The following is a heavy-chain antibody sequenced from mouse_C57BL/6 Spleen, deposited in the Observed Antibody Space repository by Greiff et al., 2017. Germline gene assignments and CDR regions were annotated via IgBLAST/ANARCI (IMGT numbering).Heavy chain of an antibody. CDR3: ARSNYDVPYYYAMDY. D-gene: IGHD2-5*01. CDR1: GYSFTGYF. J-gene: IGHJ4*01. CDR2: INPYNGDT. V-gene: IGHV1-20*01. Sequence: VQLQQSGPELVKPGDSVKISCKASGYSFTGYFMNWVMQSHGKSLEWIGRINPYNGDTFYNQKFKGKATLTVDKSSSTAHMELRSLTSEDSAVYYCARSNYDVPYYYAMDYWGQGTSVTVSS.